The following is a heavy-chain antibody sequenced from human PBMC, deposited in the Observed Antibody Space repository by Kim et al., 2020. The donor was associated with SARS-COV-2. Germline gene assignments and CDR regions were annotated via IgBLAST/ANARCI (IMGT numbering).Heavy chain of an antibody. Sequence: KYDVDSLEGRFVISRANAKNSLYLQMNSLRAEDTAVYFCARDPHRGALDYGGQGVLVTVSS. CDR3: ARDPHRGALDY. D-gene: IGHD2-15*01. J-gene: IGHJ4*02. CDR2: K. V-gene: IGHV3-7*01.